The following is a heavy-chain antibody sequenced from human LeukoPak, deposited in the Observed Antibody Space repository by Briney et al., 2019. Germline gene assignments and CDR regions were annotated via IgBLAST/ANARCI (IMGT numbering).Heavy chain of an antibody. J-gene: IGHJ3*02. Sequence: GGSLRLSCAASGNYWMHWVRQVPGKGLVWVSHINSDGSWTSYADSVKGRFTISKDNAKNTVYLQMNSLRAEDTAVYYCARASITMIVPGAFDIWGQGTMVTVSS. CDR1: GNYW. CDR2: INSDGSWT. CDR3: ARASITMIVPGAFDI. D-gene: IGHD3-22*01. V-gene: IGHV3-74*01.